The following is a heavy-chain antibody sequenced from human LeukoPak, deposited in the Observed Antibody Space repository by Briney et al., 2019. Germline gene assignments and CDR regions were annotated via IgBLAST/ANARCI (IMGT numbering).Heavy chain of an antibody. CDR2: IYSGGST. D-gene: IGHD5-18*01. CDR3: ARDRGYSYGRSFDY. Sequence: GSLRLSCAASGFTVSSNYMSWVRQAPGKGLEWVSVIYSGGSTYYADSVKGRFTISRDNSKNTLYLQMNSLRAEDTAVYYCARDRGYSYGRSFDYWGQGTLVTVSS. J-gene: IGHJ4*02. V-gene: IGHV3-53*01. CDR1: GFTVSSNY.